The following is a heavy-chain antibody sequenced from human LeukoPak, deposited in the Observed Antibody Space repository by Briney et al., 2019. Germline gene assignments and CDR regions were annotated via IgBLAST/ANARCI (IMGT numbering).Heavy chain of an antibody. CDR2: ISYDGSNK. V-gene: IGHV3-30*14. CDR3: NIRGAFGGVIVNDY. D-gene: IGHD3-16*02. CDR1: GFTFSSYA. Sequence: GGSLRLSCAASGFTFSSYAVHWVRQAPGKGLEWVAVISYDGSNKYYADSVKGRFTISRDNSKNTLYLQMNSLRVEDTAVYYCNIRGAFGGVIVNDYWGQGTLVTVSS. J-gene: IGHJ4*02.